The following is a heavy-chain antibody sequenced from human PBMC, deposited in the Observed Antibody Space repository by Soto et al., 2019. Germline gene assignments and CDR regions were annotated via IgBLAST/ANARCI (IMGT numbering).Heavy chain of an antibody. J-gene: IGHJ4*02. CDR2: ISGSGGGT. D-gene: IGHD6-19*01. V-gene: IGHV3-23*01. CDR1: GFTFSSYA. CDR3: AKDRSSGWYESFDY. Sequence: EVQLLESGGDLVQPGGSLRLSCAASGFTFSSYAMSWVRQAPGKGLEWVSAISGSGGGTYYADSVKGRFTISRDNSINTLYLHMNSLRAEDTAVYYCAKDRSSGWYESFDYWGQGTLVTVSS.